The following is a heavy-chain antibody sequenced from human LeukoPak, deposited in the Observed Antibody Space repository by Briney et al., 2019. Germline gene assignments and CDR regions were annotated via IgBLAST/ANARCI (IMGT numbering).Heavy chain of an antibody. CDR1: GFTFSSYA. Sequence: PGGSLRLSCAASGFTFSSYAMHWVRQAPGKGLEWVAVISYDGSNKYYADSVKGRFTISRDNSKNTLYLQMNSLRAEDTAVYYCARLLGSTVRNYCWGQGALVAVSS. J-gene: IGHJ4*02. CDR3: ARLLGSTVRNYC. D-gene: IGHD2-21*01. CDR2: ISYDGSNK. V-gene: IGHV3-30-3*01.